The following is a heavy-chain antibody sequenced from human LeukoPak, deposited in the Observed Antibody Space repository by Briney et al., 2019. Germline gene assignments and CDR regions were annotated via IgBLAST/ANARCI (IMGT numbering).Heavy chain of an antibody. J-gene: IGHJ4*02. CDR2: IYYSGST. CDR1: GGSISSSSYY. V-gene: IGHV4-39*07. D-gene: IGHD6-19*01. CDR3: ARRGWQWLVRLRGVLDY. Sequence: SETLSLTCTVSGGSISSSSYYWGWIRQPPGKGLEWIGSIYYSGSTYYNPSLKSRVTISVDTSKNQFSLKLSSVTAADTAVYYCARRGWQWLVRLRGVLDYWGQGTLVTVSS.